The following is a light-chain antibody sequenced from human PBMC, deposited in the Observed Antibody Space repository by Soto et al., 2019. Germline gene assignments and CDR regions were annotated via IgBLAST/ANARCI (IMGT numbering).Light chain of an antibody. Sequence: EIVMKQSPVTLSVYQGERATLSCRASESVGSNLAWYQQKPGQPPRLLIYDASMRETGVPPRFSGSGSGTEFTLTISNLQSEDFAIYFCQKFNKWPWTFGQGTKVDNK. V-gene: IGKV3-15*01. CDR2: DAS. J-gene: IGKJ1*01. CDR3: QKFNKWPWT. CDR1: ESVGSN.